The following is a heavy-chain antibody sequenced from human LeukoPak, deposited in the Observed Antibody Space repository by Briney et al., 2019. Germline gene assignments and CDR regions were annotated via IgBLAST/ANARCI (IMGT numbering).Heavy chain of an antibody. CDR2: IIPIFGTA. Sequence: GASVKVSCKASGGTFSSYAISWVRQAPGQGLEWMGGIIPIFGTANYAQKFQGRVTITADESTSTAYMELSSLRSEDTAVYYCARELSSSCGFDYWGQGTLVTVSS. CDR1: GGTFSSYA. V-gene: IGHV1-69*13. J-gene: IGHJ4*02. D-gene: IGHD6-13*01. CDR3: ARELSSSCGFDY.